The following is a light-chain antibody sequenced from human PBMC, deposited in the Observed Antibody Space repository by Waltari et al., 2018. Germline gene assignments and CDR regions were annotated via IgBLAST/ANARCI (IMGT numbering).Light chain of an antibody. CDR1: SSDVGGDNF. CDR3: SSSATGGSYFV. Sequence: QSALTQPPSASGSPGQSVTISCTGTSSDVGGDNFVSWYQQYPGKAPKLLISEVSKRPAGGPNRFSGSKSGNTASLTVSGLQAEDEADYYCSSSATGGSYFVFGTGTRVTVL. J-gene: IGLJ1*01. CDR2: EVS. V-gene: IGLV2-8*01.